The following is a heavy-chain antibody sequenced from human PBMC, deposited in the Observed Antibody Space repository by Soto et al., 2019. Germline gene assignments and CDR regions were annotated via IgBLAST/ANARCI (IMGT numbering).Heavy chain of an antibody. J-gene: IGHJ4*02. Sequence: PSETLSLTCSVSGGSVSSESYYWSWIRQTPGKGLEWIGNVENSGSTKYNPSLKSRVTISVDTSKNQFSLRLTSVTAEDTAVYYCARHEGNGNVWPLDYWGQGILVTVSS. D-gene: IGHD2-8*01. CDR1: GGSVSSESYY. CDR2: VENSGST. CDR3: ARHEGNGNVWPLDY. V-gene: IGHV4-61*01.